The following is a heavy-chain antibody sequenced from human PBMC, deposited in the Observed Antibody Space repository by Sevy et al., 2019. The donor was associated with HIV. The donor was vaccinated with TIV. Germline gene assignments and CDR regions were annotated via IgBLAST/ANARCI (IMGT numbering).Heavy chain of an antibody. V-gene: IGHV1-2*02. CDR3: AKDPQLFDSRGYLGN. D-gene: IGHD3-22*01. Sequence: ASVKVSCKASGYTFTVYYIHWVRQAPGQGLEWMGWINPNSGGTNYAQKFQGRVTMTTDTSISTAYMELSRLTSDDTAVYYCAKDPQLFDSRGYLGNWGRGTLVTVSS. CDR1: GYTFTVYY. CDR2: INPNSGGT. J-gene: IGHJ4*02.